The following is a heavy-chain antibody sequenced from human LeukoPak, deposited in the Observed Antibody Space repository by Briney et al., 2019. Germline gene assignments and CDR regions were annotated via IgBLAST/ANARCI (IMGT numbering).Heavy chain of an antibody. V-gene: IGHV1-2*02. CDR1: GYTFTGYY. CDR2: INPNSGGT. CDR3: ARDLFYYYDSSGYYDVDY. J-gene: IGHJ4*02. D-gene: IGHD3-22*01. Sequence: ASVKVSCKASGYTFTGYYMHWVRQASGRGLEWMGWINPNSGGTNYAQKFQGRVTMTRDTSISTAYMELSRLRSDDTAVYYCARDLFYYYDSSGYYDVDYWGQGTLVTVSS.